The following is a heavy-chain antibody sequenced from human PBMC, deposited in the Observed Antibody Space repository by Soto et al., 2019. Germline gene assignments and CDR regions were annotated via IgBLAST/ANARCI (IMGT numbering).Heavy chain of an antibody. CDR1: GFSLSNARMS. D-gene: IGHD3-10*01. J-gene: IGHJ4*02. CDR3: TRIRGWGWLGPNDY. V-gene: IGHV2-26*01. Sequence: SGPTLVNPTETLTLTCTVSGFSLSNARMSVSWIRQPPGKALEWLAHIFSNDAKSYSASLKSRLTISKDTSKSQVVLTMTNMDPVDTATYYCTRIRGWGWLGPNDYWGQGTLVTVSS. CDR2: IFSNDAK.